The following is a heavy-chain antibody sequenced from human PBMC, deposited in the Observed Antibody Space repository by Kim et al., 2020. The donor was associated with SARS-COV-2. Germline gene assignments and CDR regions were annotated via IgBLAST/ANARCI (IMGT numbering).Heavy chain of an antibody. D-gene: IGHD3-22*01. CDR3: ARDTFYYDSSSGYFDL. V-gene: IGHV4-39*07. Sequence: SLKSRVTISVDTSKNQFSLKLSSVTAADTAVYYCARDTFYYDSSSGYFDLWGRGTLVTVSS. J-gene: IGHJ2*01.